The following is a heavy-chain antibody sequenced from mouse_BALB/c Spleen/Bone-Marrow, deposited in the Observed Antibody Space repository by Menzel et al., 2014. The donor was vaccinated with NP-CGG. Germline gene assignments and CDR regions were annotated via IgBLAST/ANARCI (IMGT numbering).Heavy chain of an antibody. CDR1: GYPFTSSW. V-gene: IGHV1S130*01. D-gene: IGHD1-1*01. Sequence: VQLQPPGSVLVRPGASAKLSCKASGYPFTSSWIHWAKLKPGQGLEWIGEIHPNSGNTNYNEKFKGKATLTVDKSSSTAYVDLNSLTSEDSAVYYCARHSSYAWYFDFWGQGTTLTVSS. CDR2: IHPNSGNT. J-gene: IGHJ2*01. CDR3: ARHSSYAWYFDF.